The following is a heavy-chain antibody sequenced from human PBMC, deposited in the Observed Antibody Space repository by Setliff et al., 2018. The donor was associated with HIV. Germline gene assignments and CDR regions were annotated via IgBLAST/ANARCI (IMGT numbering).Heavy chain of an antibody. CDR1: GGSISSGSYY. Sequence: SETLSLTCTVSGGSISSGSYYWSWIRQPAGKGLEWIGRIYTSGSTNYNPSLKSRVTISVDTSKNQFSLKLSSVAATDTAVYYCARDTGYYGSAEYGMDVWGQGTTVTVSS. J-gene: IGHJ6*02. D-gene: IGHD3-10*01. CDR2: IYTSGST. CDR3: ARDTGYYGSAEYGMDV. V-gene: IGHV4-61*02.